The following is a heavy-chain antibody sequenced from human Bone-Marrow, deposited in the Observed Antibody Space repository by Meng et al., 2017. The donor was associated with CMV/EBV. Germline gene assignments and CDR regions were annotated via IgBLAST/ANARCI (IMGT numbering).Heavy chain of an antibody. CDR1: GGTFSSYA. J-gene: IGHJ6*02. V-gene: IGHV1-69*10. D-gene: IGHD3-3*01. Sequence: SVKVSCKASGGTFSSYAISWVRQAPGQGLEWMGGIIPILGIANYAQKFQGRVTMTRNTSISTAYMELSSLRSEDTAVYYCARGARWYYDFWSGPGGMDVWGQGTTVTVSS. CDR2: IIPILGIA. CDR3: ARGARWYYDFWSGPGGMDV.